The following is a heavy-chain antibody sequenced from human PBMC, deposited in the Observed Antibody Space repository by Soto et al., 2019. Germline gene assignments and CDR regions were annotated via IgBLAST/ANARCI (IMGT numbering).Heavy chain of an antibody. Sequence: ASVKVSCKASGYTFTGYYMHWVRQAPGQGLEWMGWINPNSGGTNYAQKFQGWVTMTRDTSISTAYMELSRLRSDDTAVYYCARDGALANWGSLDYWGQGTLVTVSS. CDR1: GYTFTGYY. CDR3: ARDGALANWGSLDY. D-gene: IGHD7-27*01. V-gene: IGHV1-2*04. CDR2: INPNSGGT. J-gene: IGHJ4*02.